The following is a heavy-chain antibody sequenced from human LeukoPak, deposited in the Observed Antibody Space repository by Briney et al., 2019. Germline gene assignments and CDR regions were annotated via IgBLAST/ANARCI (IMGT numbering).Heavy chain of an antibody. CDR1: GYTFINYY. Sequence: ASVKVSCKTFGYTFINYYMHWVRQAPGQGLEWMGWINPKSGGTNYAQKFQGRVTMTRDTSIGTAYMEVSRLRSDDTAVYYCARELYSSSRYYFDYWGQGTLVTVSS. CDR3: ARELYSSSRYYFDY. J-gene: IGHJ4*02. D-gene: IGHD6-13*01. V-gene: IGHV1-2*02. CDR2: INPKSGGT.